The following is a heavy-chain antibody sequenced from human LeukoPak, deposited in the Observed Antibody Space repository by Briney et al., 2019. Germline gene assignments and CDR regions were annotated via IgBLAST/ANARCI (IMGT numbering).Heavy chain of an antibody. CDR3: AKDIDSGFSGTPCYFDY. CDR1: GFTFDDYA. Sequence: GGSLRLSCAASGFTFDDYAMHWVRHAPGKGLEWVSLISGDGGSTYYADSVKGRFTISRDNAKNSLYLQMNSLRAEDMALYYCAKDIDSGFSGTPCYFDYWGQGTLVTVSS. D-gene: IGHD2/OR15-2a*01. CDR2: ISGDGGST. J-gene: IGHJ4*02. V-gene: IGHV3-43*02.